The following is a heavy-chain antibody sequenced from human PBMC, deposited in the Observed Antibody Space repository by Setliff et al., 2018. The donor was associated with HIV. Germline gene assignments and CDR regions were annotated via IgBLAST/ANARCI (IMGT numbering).Heavy chain of an antibody. CDR2: IYSDGST. J-gene: IGHJ4*02. CDR3: ARETGDIAAVGLYSFDY. Sequence: GGSLRLSCAASGFPVNTNYMTWVRQAPGKGLEWVSLIYSDGSTYYADSVKGRFTISRDDSRNTLYLQMNGLRVADTAVYYCARETGDIAAVGLYSFDYWGQGALVTVSS. CDR1: GFPVNTNY. D-gene: IGHD6-13*01. V-gene: IGHV3-66*01.